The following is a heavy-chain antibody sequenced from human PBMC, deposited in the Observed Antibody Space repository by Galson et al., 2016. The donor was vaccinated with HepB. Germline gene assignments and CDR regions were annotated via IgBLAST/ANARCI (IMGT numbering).Heavy chain of an antibody. J-gene: IGHJ3*02. D-gene: IGHD5-18*01. CDR1: GSSFDTYA. V-gene: IGHV3-23*01. Sequence: SLRLSCAASGSSFDTYAMTWVRQAPGKGLEWVAGIGGANTYYADSVKGRFTISRDNSKNTVDLQMNSLRAEDTALYYCARDRSYGYEPHDASDMWGPGTMVTVSS. CDR3: ARDRSYGYEPHDASDM. CDR2: IGGANT.